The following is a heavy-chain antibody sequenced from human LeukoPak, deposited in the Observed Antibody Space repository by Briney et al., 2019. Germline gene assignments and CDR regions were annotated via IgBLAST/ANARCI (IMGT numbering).Heavy chain of an antibody. D-gene: IGHD2-2*01. CDR2: IKTKTDGGTT. Sequence: PGGSLRLSCAASGFTFSNAWISWVRQAPGKGLEWVGRIKTKTDGGTTDYAAPVKGRFTISRDDSKNTLYLQMNSLKTEDTAVYYCNTDLSVVPAAMRGDYYYYMDVWGKGTTVTISS. J-gene: IGHJ6*03. CDR1: GFTFSNAW. CDR3: NTDLSVVPAAMRGDYYYYMDV. V-gene: IGHV3-15*01.